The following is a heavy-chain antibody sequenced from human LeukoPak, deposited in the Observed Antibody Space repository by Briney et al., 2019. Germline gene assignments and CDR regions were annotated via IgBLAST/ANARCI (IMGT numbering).Heavy chain of an antibody. J-gene: IGHJ6*03. CDR3: ARRRYYDSSGYYYVCTSRGYYMDV. V-gene: IGHV5-51*01. Sequence: GESLKISCQGSGYRFTSYWIGWARPMPGKGLGWMGIIFPGDSDTRYSPSFQAPVTISADKSISTAYLQWSSLKASDTAMYYCARRRYYDSSGYYYVCTSRGYYMDVWGKGTTVTVSS. CDR1: GYRFTSYW. D-gene: IGHD3-22*01. CDR2: IFPGDSDT.